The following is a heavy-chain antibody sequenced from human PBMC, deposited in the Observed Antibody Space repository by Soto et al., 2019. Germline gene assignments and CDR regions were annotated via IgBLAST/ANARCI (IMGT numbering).Heavy chain of an antibody. CDR2: IYYSGST. CDR3: ARACSLYYYYGMDV. Sequence: PSETLSLTCTVSGGSISSGGYYWSWIRQHPGKGLEWIGYIYYSGSTYYNPSLKSRVTISVDTSKNQFSLKLRSVTAADTAVYYCARACSLYYYYGMDVWGQGTTVTVSS. CDR1: GGSISSGGYY. D-gene: IGHD6-19*01. V-gene: IGHV4-31*03. J-gene: IGHJ6*02.